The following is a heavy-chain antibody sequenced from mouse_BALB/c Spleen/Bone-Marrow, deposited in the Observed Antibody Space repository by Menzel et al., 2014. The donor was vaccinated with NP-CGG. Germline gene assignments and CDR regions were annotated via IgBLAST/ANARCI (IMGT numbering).Heavy chain of an antibody. D-gene: IGHD4-1*01. Sequence: VQLQQSGPGLVAPPQSLSITRTVSGFSLTSYGVHWVRQPPGKGLEWLGVKWAGGTTSYNSALMSRLSISRDNSKSQVFLKMNSLQTDDTAIYYCARTGTKDYFDYWGQGTTLTVSS. CDR1: GFSLTSYG. CDR2: KWAGGTT. V-gene: IGHV2-9*02. J-gene: IGHJ2*01. CDR3: ARTGTKDYFDY.